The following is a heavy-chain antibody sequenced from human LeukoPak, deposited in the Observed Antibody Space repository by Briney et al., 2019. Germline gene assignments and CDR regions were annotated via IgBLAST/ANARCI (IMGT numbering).Heavy chain of an antibody. V-gene: IGHV3-33*01. CDR2: IWYDGSNK. CDR1: GFTFSSYG. CDR3: ARDPNTGPGY. Sequence: GGSLRLSCAASGFTFSSYGMHWVRQAPGKGLEWVAVIWYDGSNKNYADSVKGRLTISRDNSKNTLYLQMNSLRAEDTAVYFCARDPNTGPGYWGQGTLVTVSS. D-gene: IGHD2-8*02. J-gene: IGHJ4*02.